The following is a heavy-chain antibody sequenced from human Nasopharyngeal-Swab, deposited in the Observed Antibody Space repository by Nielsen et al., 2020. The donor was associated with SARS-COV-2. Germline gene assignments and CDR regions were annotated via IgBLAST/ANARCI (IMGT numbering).Heavy chain of an antibody. V-gene: IGHV3-23*01. Sequence: WIRQPPGKGLEWVSAISGSGGSTYYADSVKGRFTISRDNSKNTLYLQMNSLRAEDTAVYYCAKEDVIVGATRDFGAYWGQGTLVTVSS. D-gene: IGHD1-26*01. J-gene: IGHJ4*02. CDR2: ISGSGGST. CDR3: AKEDVIVGATRDFGAY.